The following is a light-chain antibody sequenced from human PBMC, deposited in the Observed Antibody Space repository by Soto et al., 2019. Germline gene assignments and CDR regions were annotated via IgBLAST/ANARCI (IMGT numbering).Light chain of an antibody. Sequence: EIVLTQSPGTLSLSPGERATLSCRASQSVSSSYLAWYQQKPGQAPRLLIDGASSRATGLPDRFSGSGSGTDFTLTVSRLEPGDFAVYYCQQYGGSARTFGQGTKLEIK. V-gene: IGKV3-20*01. CDR2: GAS. J-gene: IGKJ2*01. CDR3: QQYGGSART. CDR1: QSVSSSY.